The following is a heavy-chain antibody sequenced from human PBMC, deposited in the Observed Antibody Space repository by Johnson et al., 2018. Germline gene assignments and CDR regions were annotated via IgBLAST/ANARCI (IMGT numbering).Heavy chain of an antibody. CDR2: ISWHSGSI. CDR3: AKDREAGYSLGFLDAFDV. V-gene: IGHV3-9*01. J-gene: IGHJ3*01. CDR1: GFTFDDYA. Sequence: EVQLVESGGGLVQPGRSLRLSCAASGFTFDDYAMHWVRQAPGKGLEWVSGISWHSGSIGYADSVKGRFTISRDNAKNSLYLQMNSLRAEDTALYYCAKDREAGYSLGFLDAFDVWGQGTMVTVSS. D-gene: IGHD5-18*01.